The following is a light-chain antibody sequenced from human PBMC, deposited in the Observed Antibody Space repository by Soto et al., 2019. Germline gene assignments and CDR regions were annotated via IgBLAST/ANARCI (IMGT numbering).Light chain of an antibody. CDR1: QSVSSSY. J-gene: IGKJ5*01. CDR3: QQYYSWPPIP. Sequence: IVLKKSPVTLSLAXXXXXXXXXXXXQSVSSSYLAWYQQKPGQAPRLLIYGTSSRATGIPDRFSGSGSGTDFTLTISRLEPEDFAVCYCQQYYSWPPIPFGQVTRLEV. CDR2: GTS. V-gene: IGKV3-20*01.